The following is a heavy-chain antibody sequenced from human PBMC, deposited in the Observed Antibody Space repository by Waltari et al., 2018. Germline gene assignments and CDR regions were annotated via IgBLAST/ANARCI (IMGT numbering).Heavy chain of an antibody. J-gene: IGHJ4*02. V-gene: IGHV4-59*11. CDR2: IYYSGST. CDR3: ARGRYGDYLD. D-gene: IGHD4-17*01. Sequence: QVQLQESGPGLVKPSETLSLTCTVSGGSISSHYWSWIRQPPGKGLEWIGYIYYSGSTNYNPSLKSRVTISVDTSKNQFSLKLSSVTAADTAVYYCARGRYGDYLDWGQGTLVTVSS. CDR1: GGSISSHY.